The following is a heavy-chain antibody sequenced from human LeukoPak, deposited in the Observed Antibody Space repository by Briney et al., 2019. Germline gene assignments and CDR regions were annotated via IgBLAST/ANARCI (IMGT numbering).Heavy chain of an antibody. CDR2: IYYSGST. V-gene: IGHV4-61*01. CDR1: GGSISSSSYY. D-gene: IGHD3-3*01. CDR3: ARGAPRYYDFWSGYPDY. Sequence: SETLSLTCTVSGGSISSSSYYWSWIRQPPGKGLEWIGYIYYSGSTNYNPSLKSRVTISVDTSKNLFSLKLSSVTAADTAVYYCARGAPRYYDFWSGYPDYWGQGTLVTVSS. J-gene: IGHJ4*02.